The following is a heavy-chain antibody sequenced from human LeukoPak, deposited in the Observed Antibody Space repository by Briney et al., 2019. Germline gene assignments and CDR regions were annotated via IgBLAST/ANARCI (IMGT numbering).Heavy chain of an antibody. CDR3: ARRCIIIGPAAMNWFDP. V-gene: IGHV4-34*01. CDR1: GGPFRGYY. Sequence: SEPLALTCDVYGGPFRGYYWSWIRPPPGTGLEWIGEIHHNGSTNKYSSLKTRVTISGDTSKYQFSLKLSSVTAADTAGYYCARRCIIIGPAAMNWFDPRGQGNLVSVSS. J-gene: IGHJ5*02. CDR2: IHHNGST. D-gene: IGHD2-2*01.